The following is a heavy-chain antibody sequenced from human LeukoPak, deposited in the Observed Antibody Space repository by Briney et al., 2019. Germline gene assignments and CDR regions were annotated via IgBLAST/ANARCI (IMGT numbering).Heavy chain of an antibody. V-gene: IGHV3-74*01. CDR1: GFTFSNYW. J-gene: IGHJ4*02. D-gene: IGHD5-18*01. CDR2: INSDGINT. Sequence: GGSLRLSCAASGFTFSNYWMHWVRQAPGKGLVWVSRINSDGINTSYADSVKGRFTISRDNAKNTLNLQMNSLRAEDTAVYYCARSPVTDHFDYWGQGTLVTVSS. CDR3: ARSPVTDHFDY.